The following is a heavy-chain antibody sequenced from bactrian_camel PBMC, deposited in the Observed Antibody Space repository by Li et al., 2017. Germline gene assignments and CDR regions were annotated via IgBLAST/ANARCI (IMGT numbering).Heavy chain of an antibody. V-gene: IGHV3S55*01. CDR1: GHSRGSNC. CDR3: AAAISDLPVDVVATLGHWSFSY. Sequence: VQLVESGGGSVQAGGSLRLSCVVSGHSRGSNCVGWYRLPPGRAPAEREGIAAIRRSGGETWYAGSVKGRFTISKDDAKYTLYLQMNNLEPEDTATYYCAAAISDLPVDVVATLGHWSFSYWGPGTQVTVS. J-gene: IGHJ4*01. D-gene: IGHD1*01. CDR2: IRRSGGET.